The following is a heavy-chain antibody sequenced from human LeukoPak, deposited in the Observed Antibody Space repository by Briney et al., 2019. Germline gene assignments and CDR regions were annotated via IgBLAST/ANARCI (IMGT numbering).Heavy chain of an antibody. D-gene: IGHD6-6*01. CDR1: GFTFSSYA. J-gene: IGHJ3*02. CDR2: ISGSGGST. Sequence: GSLRLSCAASGFTFSSYAMSWVRQAPGKGLEWVSAISGSGGSTYYADSVKGRFTISRDNSKNTLYLQMNSLRAEDTAVYYCATADSSSSNAFDIWGQGTMVTVSS. CDR3: ATADSSSSNAFDI. V-gene: IGHV3-23*01.